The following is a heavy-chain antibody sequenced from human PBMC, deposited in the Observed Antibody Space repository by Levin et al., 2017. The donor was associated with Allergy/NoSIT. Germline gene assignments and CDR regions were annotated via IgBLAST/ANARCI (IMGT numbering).Heavy chain of an antibody. V-gene: IGHV4-30-4*01. Sequence: SQTLSLTCTVSGGSISSGDYYWSWIRQPPGKGLEWIGYIYYSGSTYYNPSLKSRVTISVDTSKNQFSLKLSSVTAADTAVYYCAREVRTSCYYFDYWGQGTLVTVSS. D-gene: IGHD2-2*01. J-gene: IGHJ4*02. CDR1: GGSISSGDYY. CDR3: AREVRTSCYYFDY. CDR2: IYYSGST.